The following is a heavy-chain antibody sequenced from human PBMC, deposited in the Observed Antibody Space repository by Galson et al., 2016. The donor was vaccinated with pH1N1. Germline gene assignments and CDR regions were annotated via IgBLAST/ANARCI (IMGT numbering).Heavy chain of an antibody. V-gene: IGHV3-33*01. D-gene: IGHD2-15*01. J-gene: IGHJ4*02. CDR3: VRESWRFGGDFDY. Sequence: SLRLSCAASGFTFSNHAMHWVRHVPGKGLDWVALIWYDGSNQYYTDSVKGRFTISRDNSNNTLYLQMKSLRVEGTAVYYCVRESWRFGGDFDYWGQGTLVAVSS. CDR2: IWYDGSNQ. CDR1: GFTFSNHA.